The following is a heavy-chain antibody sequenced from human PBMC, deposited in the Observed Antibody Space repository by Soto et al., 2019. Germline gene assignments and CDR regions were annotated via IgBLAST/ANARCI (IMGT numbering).Heavy chain of an antibody. D-gene: IGHD3-22*01. CDR3: AKAGDSSAYYLSHYYFDY. CDR2: ISGSGVST. J-gene: IGHJ4*02. CDR1: GFTFSSYA. V-gene: IGHV3-23*01. Sequence: EVQLLESGGGLVQPGGSLRLSCAASGFTFSSYAMSWVRQAPGKGLEWVSGISGSGVSTYYTDSVKGRFTISRDNSKNTLYLQMNSLRAEDTAGYYCAKAGDSSAYYLSHYYFDYWGQGTLVTVSS.